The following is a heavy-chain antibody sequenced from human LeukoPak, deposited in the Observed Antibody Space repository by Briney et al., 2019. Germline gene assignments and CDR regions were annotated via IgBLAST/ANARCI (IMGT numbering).Heavy chain of an antibody. V-gene: IGHV3-74*01. D-gene: IGHD3-16*01. Sequence: GGSLRLSCAASGFTFSSYWMHWVRQAPGKGLVWVSRINSDGSSTSYADSVKGRFTISRDNAKNTLYLQMNSLRAEDTAVYYCASSFGGVYWIDPWGQGTLVTVSS. CDR3: ASSFGGVYWIDP. CDR1: GFTFSSYW. CDR2: INSDGSST. J-gene: IGHJ5*02.